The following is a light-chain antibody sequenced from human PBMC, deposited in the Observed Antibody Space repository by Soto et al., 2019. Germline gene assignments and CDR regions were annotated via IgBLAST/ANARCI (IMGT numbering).Light chain of an antibody. V-gene: IGKV3-15*01. J-gene: IGKJ4*01. CDR1: RTISRN. Sequence: EMVMTQSPVTLSGSPGERVTLSCRASRTISRNLAWYQQKPGQAPRLLIYGASTRATGIPDRFSGSGSGTEFTLTFNSLQSEDFAMYYCQPHNNWPVVTFGGGTKVDI. CDR3: QPHNNWPVVT. CDR2: GAS.